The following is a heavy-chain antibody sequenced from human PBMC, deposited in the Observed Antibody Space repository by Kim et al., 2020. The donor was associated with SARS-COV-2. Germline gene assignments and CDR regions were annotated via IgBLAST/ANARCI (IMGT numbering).Heavy chain of an antibody. Sequence: GGSLRLSCAASGFTFSTYWMHWVSLVPGKGLMWVSRINNDGKIITYADSVKGRFTISRDNAKNMLYLQMTSLRAEVTGVYFCARGTGDGCWGQGTLVTVS. J-gene: IGHJ4*02. V-gene: IGHV3-74*03. CDR1: GFTFSTYW. D-gene: IGHD7-27*01. CDR3: ARGTGDGC. CDR2: INNDGKII.